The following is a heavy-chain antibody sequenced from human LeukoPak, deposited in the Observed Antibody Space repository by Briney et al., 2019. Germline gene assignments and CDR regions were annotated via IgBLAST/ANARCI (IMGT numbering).Heavy chain of an antibody. V-gene: IGHV1-2*02. J-gene: IGHJ4*02. CDR3: AGLSGRWFGEFGTDY. D-gene: IGHD3-10*01. Sequence: ASVKVSCKASGYTFTGYYMHWVRQAPGQGLEWMGWINTNSGGTNYAQKFQGRVTMTRDTSISTAYMELSRLRSDDTAVYYCAGLSGRWFGEFGTDYWGQGTLVTVSS. CDR1: GYTFTGYY. CDR2: INTNSGGT.